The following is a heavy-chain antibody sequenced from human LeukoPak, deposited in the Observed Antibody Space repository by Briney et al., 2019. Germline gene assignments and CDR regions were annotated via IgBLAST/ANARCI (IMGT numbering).Heavy chain of an antibody. CDR1: GYTFTSYT. CDR3: AREPDNYYDSAGYYRTYAFDI. D-gene: IGHD3-22*01. Sequence: ASVKVSCKASGYTFTSYTMHWVRQAPGQRLEWMGWINAGNGNTRYSQKFQGRVTITRDTSASTAYMELSSLRSEDTAVYYCAREPDNYYDSAGYYRTYAFDIWGQGTMITVSS. CDR2: INAGNGNT. J-gene: IGHJ3*02. V-gene: IGHV1-3*01.